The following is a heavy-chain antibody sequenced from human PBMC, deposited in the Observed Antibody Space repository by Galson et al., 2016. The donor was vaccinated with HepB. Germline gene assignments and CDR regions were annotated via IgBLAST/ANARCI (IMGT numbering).Heavy chain of an antibody. D-gene: IGHD5-12*01. Sequence: SVKVSCKASGSTFRNYAISWVRQAPGQGLEWMGGIIPIFGTTNYAQKFQGRVTITADKSTSTAYMELSSLRSEDTAVYYGARDRYSGYDYWVGVDYWGQGTLVTVSS. CDR1: GSTFRNYA. J-gene: IGHJ4*02. V-gene: IGHV1-69*06. CDR3: ARDRYSGYDYWVGVDY. CDR2: IIPIFGTT.